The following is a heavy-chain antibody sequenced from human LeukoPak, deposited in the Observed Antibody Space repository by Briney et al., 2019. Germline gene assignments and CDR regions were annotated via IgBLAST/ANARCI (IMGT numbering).Heavy chain of an antibody. D-gene: IGHD1-26*01. CDR3: ARSYSGTGYYYYGMDV. CDR1: GGSISYYY. V-gene: IGHV4-59*01. Sequence: SETLSLTCTVSGGSISYYYWSWIRQPPGKGLAWIAYIYYTGTTNYNPSLKSRVTISLDTSKNQFSLKLTSVTAADTAVYYCARSYSGTGYYYYGMDVWGQGTTVTVSS. CDR2: IYYTGTT. J-gene: IGHJ6*02.